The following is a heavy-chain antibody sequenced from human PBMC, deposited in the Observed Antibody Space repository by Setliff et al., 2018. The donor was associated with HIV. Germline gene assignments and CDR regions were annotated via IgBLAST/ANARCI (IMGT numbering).Heavy chain of an antibody. D-gene: IGHD3-10*01. V-gene: IGHV4-61*09. CDR1: GGSISSNNYF. CDR3: ASRAGGDF. CDR2: IYPSGST. Sequence: PSETLSLTCTVSGGSISSNNYFWSWIRQPAGKGLEWIGHIYPSGSTNYNPSLKSRVPISVDTSKNQFSLNLSSVTAADTAVYYGASRAGGDFWGQGTMVTVSS. J-gene: IGHJ3*01.